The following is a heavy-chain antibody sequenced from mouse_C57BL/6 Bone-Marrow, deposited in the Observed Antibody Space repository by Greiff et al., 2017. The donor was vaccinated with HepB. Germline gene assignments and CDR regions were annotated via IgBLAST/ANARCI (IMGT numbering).Heavy chain of an antibody. CDR3: ARWDYYGSSFWYFDV. CDR2: INPYNGDT. V-gene: IGHV1-20*01. Sequence: VQLQQSGPELVKPGDSVKISCKASGYSFTGYFMNWVMQSHGKSLEWIGRINPYNGDTFYNQKFKGKATLTVDKSSSTAHMELRSLTSEDSAVYYCARWDYYGSSFWYFDVWGTGTTVTVSS. CDR1: GYSFTGYF. J-gene: IGHJ1*03. D-gene: IGHD1-1*01.